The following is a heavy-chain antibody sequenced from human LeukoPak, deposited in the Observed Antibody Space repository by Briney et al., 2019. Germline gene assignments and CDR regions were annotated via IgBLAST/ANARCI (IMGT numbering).Heavy chain of an antibody. CDR2: IIPIFGTA. Sequence: SVKVSCKASGYTFTSYYMHWVRQAPGQGLEWMGGIIPIFGTANYAQKFQGRVTITADESTSTAYMELSSLRSEDTAVYYCARGGRTELFDYWGQGTLVTVSS. D-gene: IGHD1-26*01. V-gene: IGHV1-69*13. J-gene: IGHJ4*02. CDR3: ARGGRTELFDY. CDR1: GYTFTSYY.